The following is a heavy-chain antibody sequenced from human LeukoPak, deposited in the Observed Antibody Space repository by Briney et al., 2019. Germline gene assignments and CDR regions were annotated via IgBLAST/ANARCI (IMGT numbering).Heavy chain of an antibody. CDR1: GFTVSTNA. CDR3: AKAAGRAVTSLAY. J-gene: IGHJ4*02. V-gene: IGHV3-23*01. D-gene: IGHD4-17*01. CDR2: ISGSGSNT. Sequence: GGSLRLSCAASGFTVSTNAMNWVRQAPGQGLEWFSGISGSGSNTYYADSVKGRFTLSRDISKNTLYLQMNSLRAEDTAVYYCAKAAGRAVTSLAYWGQGTLVTVSS.